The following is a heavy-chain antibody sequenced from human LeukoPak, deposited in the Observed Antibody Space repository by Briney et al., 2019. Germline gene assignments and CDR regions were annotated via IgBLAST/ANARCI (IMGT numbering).Heavy chain of an antibody. CDR3: ARGASGWTGYYFDY. J-gene: IGHJ4*02. D-gene: IGHD6-19*01. CDR2: IYYSGST. Sequence: SETLSLTCTVSGGSISSYYWSWIRQPPGKGLEWIGYIYYSGSTNYNPSRKSRVTISVDTSKNQFSLKLSSVTAADTAVYYCARGASGWTGYYFDYWGQGTLVTVSS. V-gene: IGHV4-59*01. CDR1: GGSISSYY.